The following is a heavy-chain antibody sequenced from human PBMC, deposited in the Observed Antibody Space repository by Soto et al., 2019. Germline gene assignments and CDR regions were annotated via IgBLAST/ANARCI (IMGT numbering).Heavy chain of an antibody. CDR1: GFTFGSYE. CDR2: ISSSDNTI. D-gene: IGHD2-21*02. V-gene: IGHV3-48*03. J-gene: IGHJ6*02. CDR3: VRDRSDFYYYYGLDV. Sequence: PGGSLRLSCAASGFTFGSYELNWVRQAPGKGLEWVSYISSSDNTIYYADSVKGRFTISRDNAKNSLFLQMNNLRAEDTAIYYCVRDRSDFYYYYGLDVWGQGTTVTVSS.